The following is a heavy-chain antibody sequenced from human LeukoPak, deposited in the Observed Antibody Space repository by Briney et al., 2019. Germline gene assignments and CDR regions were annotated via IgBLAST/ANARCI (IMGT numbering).Heavy chain of an antibody. J-gene: IGHJ4*02. V-gene: IGHV4-59*08. Sequence: PSETLSLTCTVSGGSISSYYWSRIRQPPGKGLEWIGYIYYSGSTNYNPSLKSRVTISVDTSKNQFSLKLSSVTAADTAVYYCARLRRDSSGYYGHDYWGQGTLVTVSS. CDR1: GGSISSYY. CDR3: ARLRRDSSGYYGHDY. CDR2: IYYSGST. D-gene: IGHD3-22*01.